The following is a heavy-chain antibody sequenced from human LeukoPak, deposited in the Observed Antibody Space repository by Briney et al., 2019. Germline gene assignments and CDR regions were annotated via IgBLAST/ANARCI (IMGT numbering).Heavy chain of an antibody. CDR2: FTGSEGST. V-gene: IGHV3-23*01. CDR3: AKDLGRGWCYFDY. D-gene: IGHD6-19*01. CDR1: GFTFSSYA. J-gene: IGHJ4*02. Sequence: GGSLRLSCAASGFTFSSYAMSWVRQAPGKGLEWVSTFTGSEGSTHYADSVKGRFTISRDNSKNTLYLQMNSLRVEDTAVYYCAKDLGRGWCYFDYWGQGTLVTVSS.